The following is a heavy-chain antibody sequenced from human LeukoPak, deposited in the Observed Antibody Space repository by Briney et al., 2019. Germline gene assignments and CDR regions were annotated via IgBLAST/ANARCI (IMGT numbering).Heavy chain of an antibody. CDR2: IRYGGSHQ. D-gene: IGHD2/OR15-2a*01. J-gene: IGHJ1*01. Sequence: GRSLRLSCAASGFSFGSYGMHWVRQAPGKGLEWVAFIRYGGSHQFYADSVRGRFTISRDNPKNTLYPQMNSLRGEDTAVYSCARDSGTWFYLQDWGQGTLVTVSS. V-gene: IGHV3-33*01. CDR3: ARDSGTWFYLQD. CDR1: GFSFGSYG.